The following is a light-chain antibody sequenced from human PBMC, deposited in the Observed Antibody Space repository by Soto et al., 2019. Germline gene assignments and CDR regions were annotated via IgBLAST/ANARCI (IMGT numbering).Light chain of an antibody. CDR2: AAS. J-gene: IGKJ3*01. CDR3: QQSYSTLFT. V-gene: IGKV1-39*01. Sequence: DIQMTQSPSSLSASVGDRVTITCRASQTIIRYLNWYQQKPGRAPNLLIYAASNLQSGVPSRFSGSGSGTEFALTISSLQPEDFATYYCQQSYSTLFTFGPGTKVEIK. CDR1: QTIIRY.